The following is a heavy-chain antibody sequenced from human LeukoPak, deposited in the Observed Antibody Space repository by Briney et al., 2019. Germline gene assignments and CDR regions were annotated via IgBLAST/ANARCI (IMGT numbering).Heavy chain of an antibody. Sequence: GGSLRLSCAASGFTFSSYAMSWVRQAPGKGLEWVSAISGSGGSTYYADSVKGRFTISRDNSKNTLYLQMNSLTAEDTAVYYCLTIVETPIDAFDIWGQGAMVTVSS. CDR1: GFTFSSYA. D-gene: IGHD4-23*01. CDR3: LTIVETPIDAFDI. J-gene: IGHJ3*02. V-gene: IGHV3-23*01. CDR2: ISGSGGST.